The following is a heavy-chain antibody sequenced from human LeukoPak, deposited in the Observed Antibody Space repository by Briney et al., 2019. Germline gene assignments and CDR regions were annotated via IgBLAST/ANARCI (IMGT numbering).Heavy chain of an antibody. CDR3: ARGVSPYYDILTGYWRRGDYFDY. J-gene: IGHJ4*02. CDR2: ISSNGGST. V-gene: IGHV3-64*01. Sequence: GGSLRLSCAASGFTFSSYAMSWVRQAPGKGLEWVSAISSNGGSTYYANSVKGRFTISRDNSKNTLYLQMGSLRAEDMAVYYCARGVSPYYDILTGYWRRGDYFDYWGQGTLVTVSS. D-gene: IGHD3-9*01. CDR1: GFTFSSYA.